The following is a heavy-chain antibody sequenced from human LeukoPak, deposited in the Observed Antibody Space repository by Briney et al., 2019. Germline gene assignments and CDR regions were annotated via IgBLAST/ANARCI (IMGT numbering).Heavy chain of an antibody. D-gene: IGHD2-2*01. Sequence: SETLSLTCTVSGGSISSYYWSWIRQPPGKGLEWIGYIYYSGTTNYNPSLKSRVTISVDTSKNQFSLKLSSVTAADTAVYYCARHAVVEYQLSCFDPWRQGTLVTVSS. CDR1: GGSISSYY. V-gene: IGHV4-59*08. J-gene: IGHJ5*02. CDR3: ARHAVVEYQLSCFDP. CDR2: IYYSGTT.